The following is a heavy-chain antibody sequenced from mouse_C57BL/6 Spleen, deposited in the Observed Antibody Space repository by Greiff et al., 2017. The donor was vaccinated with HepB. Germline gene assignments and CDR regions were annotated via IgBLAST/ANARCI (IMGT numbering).Heavy chain of an antibody. J-gene: IGHJ2*01. CDR3: ARITTDYFDY. CDR1: GFTFSDYY. CDR2: INYDGSST. D-gene: IGHD1-1*01. Sequence: EVKLVESEGGLVQPGSSMKLSCTASGFTFSDYYMAWVRQVPEKGLEWVANINYDGSSTYYLDSLKSRFIISRDNAKNILYLQMSSLKSEDTATYYCARITTDYFDYWGQGTTLTVSS. V-gene: IGHV5-16*01.